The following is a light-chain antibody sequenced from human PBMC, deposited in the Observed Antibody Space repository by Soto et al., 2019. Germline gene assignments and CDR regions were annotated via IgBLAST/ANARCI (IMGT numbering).Light chain of an antibody. Sequence: QSVLTQPPSLYGAPGQRVTISCTGSSSNIGAGYDVHWYQQLPGTAPKRLIYGNSNRPSGVPDRFSGSKSGTSASLAITGLKAEDEDDYYCQSYDSSLSGYVFGTGTKLTVL. CDR3: QSYDSSLSGYV. CDR2: GNS. CDR1: SSNIGAGYD. J-gene: IGLJ1*01. V-gene: IGLV1-40*01.